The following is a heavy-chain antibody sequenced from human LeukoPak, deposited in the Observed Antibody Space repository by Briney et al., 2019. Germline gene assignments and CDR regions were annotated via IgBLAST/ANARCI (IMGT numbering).Heavy chain of an antibody. V-gene: IGHV3-11*04. D-gene: IGHD5-18*01. J-gene: IGHJ4*02. Sequence: PGGSLRLSCAASGFTFSDYYMSWIRQAPGKGLEWLSYNSSSGGAIYYADSVMGRFTISRDNAKNSVYLQMNSLRAEDTAVYYCASVDTGMIDYWGQGTLVTVSS. CDR3: ASVDTGMIDY. CDR1: GFTFSDYY. CDR2: NSSSGGAI.